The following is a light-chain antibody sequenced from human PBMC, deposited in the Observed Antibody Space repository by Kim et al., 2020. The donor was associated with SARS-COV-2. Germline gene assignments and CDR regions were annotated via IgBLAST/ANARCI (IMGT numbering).Light chain of an antibody. CDR2: TNN. J-gene: IGLJ2*01. CDR1: TSNIETNT. CDR3: AAWEDSPGGYVV. Sequence: QSVLTQPPSVSGTPGQRVSISCSGGTSNIETNTVNLYQQLPGAAPKLLIHTNNQRPSGVPDRFSGSRFGTSASLTISGLQSEDEADYFCAAWEDSPGGYVVFGGGTQLTVL. V-gene: IGLV1-44*01.